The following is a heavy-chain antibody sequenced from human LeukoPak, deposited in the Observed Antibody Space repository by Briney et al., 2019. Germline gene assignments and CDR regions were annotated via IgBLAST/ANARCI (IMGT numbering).Heavy chain of an antibody. V-gene: IGHV4-39*01. CDR2: IYYGENT. D-gene: IGHD3-22*01. J-gene: IGHJ4*02. CDR1: GGSISSYY. Sequence: SETLSLTCTVSGGSISSYYWGWIRQPPGKGLEWIGNIYYGENTYYNPSLKSRVTISIDTSKNQFYLKLSSLTAADTAVYYCARRDDSSGYHKIFDYWGPGTLVTVSS. CDR3: ARRDDSSGYHKIFDY.